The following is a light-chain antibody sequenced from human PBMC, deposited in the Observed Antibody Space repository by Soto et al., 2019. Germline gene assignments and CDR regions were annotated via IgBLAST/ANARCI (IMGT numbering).Light chain of an antibody. Sequence: DIVMTQSPLSLPVTPGEPASISCRASQSVISSYLAWYQQKPGQAPRLLIYGASTRATGIPARFSGRGSGTEFILTISSLQSEDFAVYYCQQYDDWPETFGQGTKVDIK. CDR3: QQYDDWPET. J-gene: IGKJ1*01. V-gene: IGKV3-15*01. CDR1: QSVISSY. CDR2: GAS.